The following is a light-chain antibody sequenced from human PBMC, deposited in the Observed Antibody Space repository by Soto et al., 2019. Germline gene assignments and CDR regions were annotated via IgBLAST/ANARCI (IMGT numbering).Light chain of an antibody. CDR1: QSISNS. CDR3: QQTFSPPYP. V-gene: IGKV1-39*01. J-gene: IGKJ2*01. CDR2: VAS. Sequence: DIQMTQSLSSLSASVGDRVTITCRASQSISNSLSWYQQKPGKAPNFLIYVASTLQSGVPSRFRGSGSVTEFTLTISSLQPEDVATYYCQQTFSPPYPFGQGTKVEIK.